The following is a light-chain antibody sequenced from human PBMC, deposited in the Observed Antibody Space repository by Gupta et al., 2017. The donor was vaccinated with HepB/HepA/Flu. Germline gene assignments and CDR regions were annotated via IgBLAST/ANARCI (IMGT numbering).Light chain of an antibody. CDR1: QSVSSN. Sequence: ELVMTQSPATLSVSPGERATLSCRASQSVSSNLAWYQQKPGQAPRLLIYGASTRATGIPARFSGSGSGTEFTLTISSLQSEDFVVYYCQQYDKWPGTFGQGTKVEVK. J-gene: IGKJ1*01. CDR2: GAS. V-gene: IGKV3-15*01. CDR3: QQYDKWPGT.